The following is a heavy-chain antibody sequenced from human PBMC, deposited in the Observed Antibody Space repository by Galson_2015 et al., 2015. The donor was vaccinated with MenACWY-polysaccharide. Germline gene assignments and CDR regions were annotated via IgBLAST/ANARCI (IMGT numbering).Heavy chain of an antibody. Sequence: ETLSLTCTVSGGSISSYYWSWIRQPAGKGLEWIGRIYTSGSTNYNPSLKSRVTMSVDTSKNQFSLKLSSVTAADTAVYYCARVRTMVRGVIFFEIWGQGTMVTVSS. CDR1: GGSISSYY. D-gene: IGHD3-10*01. CDR2: IYTSGST. V-gene: IGHV4-4*07. J-gene: IGHJ3*02. CDR3: ARVRTMVRGVIFFEI.